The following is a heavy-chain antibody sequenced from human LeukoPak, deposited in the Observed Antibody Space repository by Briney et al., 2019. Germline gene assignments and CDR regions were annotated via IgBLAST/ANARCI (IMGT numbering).Heavy chain of an antibody. CDR1: GFTFSNNY. CDR3: ARGHKYSTGWYYFDY. V-gene: IGHV3-53*01. D-gene: IGHD6-19*01. CDR2: IYSGGTT. J-gene: IGHJ4*02. Sequence: GGSLRLSCAASGFTFSNNYMSWVRQAPGKGLEWVSVIYSGGTTYYADSVKGRFTISRDNSKNTMYLQMNSLRAEDTAVYYCARGHKYSTGWYYFDYWGQGTLVTVSS.